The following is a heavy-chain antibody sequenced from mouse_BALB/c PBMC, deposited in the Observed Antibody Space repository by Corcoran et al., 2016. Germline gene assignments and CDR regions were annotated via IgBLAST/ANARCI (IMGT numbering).Heavy chain of an antibody. J-gene: IGHJ1*01. D-gene: IGHD1-2*01. V-gene: IGHV1-9*01. CDR2: ILPGSGST. CDR1: GYTFSSYW. CDR3: ARRDYYGHWYFDV. Sequence: QLQLHQSGAELMKPGASVKISCKATGYTFSSYWIEWVKQRPGHGLEWIGEILPGSGSTNYNEKFKGKATFTADTSSNTAYMQLSSLTSEDSAVYYCARRDYYGHWYFDVWGAGTTVTVSS.